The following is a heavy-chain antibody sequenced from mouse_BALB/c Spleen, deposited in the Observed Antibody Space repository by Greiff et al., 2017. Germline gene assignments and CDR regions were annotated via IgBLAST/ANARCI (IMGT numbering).Heavy chain of an antibody. CDR1: GFTFSSFG. CDR2: ISSGSSTI. D-gene: IGHD1-1*01. CDR3: ARAGITTVVAKYYFDY. Sequence: EVQRVESGGGLVQPGGSRKLSCAASGFTFSSFGMHWVRQAPEKGLEWVAYISSGSSTIYYADTVKGRFTISRDNPKNTLFLQMTSLRSEDTAMYYCARAGITTVVAKYYFDYWGQGTTLTVSS. J-gene: IGHJ2*01. V-gene: IGHV5-17*02.